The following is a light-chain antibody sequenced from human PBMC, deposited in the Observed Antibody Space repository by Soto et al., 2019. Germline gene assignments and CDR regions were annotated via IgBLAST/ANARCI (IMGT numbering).Light chain of an antibody. CDR1: SSDVGSYNL. V-gene: IGLV2-23*02. CDR3: CSYAGSTIHVV. CDR2: EVS. J-gene: IGLJ2*01. Sequence: QSALTQPASVSGSPGQSITISCTGTSSDVGSYNLVSWYQQHPGKAPKLMIYEVSKRPSGVSNRFSGSKSGNTASLTISGLQAADEADYYCCSYAGSTIHVVLGGGTKLTVL.